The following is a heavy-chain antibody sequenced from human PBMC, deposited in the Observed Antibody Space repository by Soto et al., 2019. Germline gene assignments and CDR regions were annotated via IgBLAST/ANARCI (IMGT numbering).Heavy chain of an antibody. CDR3: ARDQVAAAPEYFFDY. V-gene: IGHV3-33*01. CDR1: GLTFSSYG. D-gene: IGHD6-13*01. J-gene: IGHJ4*02. CDR2: IWYDGSDK. Sequence: GGSLRLSCAASGLTFSSYGMHWVRQAPGKGLEWVAVIWYDGSDKYYADSVKGRFTISRDNSRSTLYLQMNSLGADDTAVYYCARDQVAAAPEYFFDYWGQGTLVTVSS.